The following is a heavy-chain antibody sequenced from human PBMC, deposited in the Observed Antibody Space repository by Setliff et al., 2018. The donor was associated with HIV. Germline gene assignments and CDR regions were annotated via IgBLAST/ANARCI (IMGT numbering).Heavy chain of an antibody. CDR2: IENGGTT. Sequence: GESLKISCKGSGYNFNKAWMTWVRQSPGKGLEWVGLIENGGTTHYAAPVKGRFSISRDDSRSTLFLQINGLKAEDTAVYFCTTGVGVRASRVYWGQGTLVTVSS. CDR3: TTGVGVRASRVY. V-gene: IGHV3-15*04. J-gene: IGHJ1*01. D-gene: IGHD3-10*01. CDR1: GYNFNKAW.